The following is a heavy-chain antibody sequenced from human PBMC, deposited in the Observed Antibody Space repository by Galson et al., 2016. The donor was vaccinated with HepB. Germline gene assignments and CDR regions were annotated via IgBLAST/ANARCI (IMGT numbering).Heavy chain of an antibody. D-gene: IGHD3-10*01. CDR2: IWYDGSNK. CDR1: GFTFSRYG. V-gene: IGHV3-30*19. CDR3: ARVGSVYYPTGHVDP. J-gene: IGHJ5*02. Sequence: SLRLSCAASGFTFSRYGMHWVRQAPGKGLEWVAVIWYDGSNKYYADSVKGRFTISRDNSKNTLYLQMNSLRAEDTAVYYCARVGSVYYPTGHVDPWGQGTLVTISS.